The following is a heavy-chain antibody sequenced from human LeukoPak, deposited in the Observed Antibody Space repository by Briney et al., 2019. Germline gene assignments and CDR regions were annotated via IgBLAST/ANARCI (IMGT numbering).Heavy chain of an antibody. CDR3: ARVIRHYDFWSGFSWFDP. D-gene: IGHD3-3*01. V-gene: IGHV1-18*01. CDR2: ISAYNGNT. Sequence: ASVKVSCKASGYTFTSYGISWVRQAPGQGLEWMGWISAYNGNTNYAQKLQGRVTMTTDTSTSTAYMELRSLRSDDTAVYYCARVIRHYDFWSGFSWFDPWGQGTLVTVSS. CDR1: GYTFTSYG. J-gene: IGHJ5*02.